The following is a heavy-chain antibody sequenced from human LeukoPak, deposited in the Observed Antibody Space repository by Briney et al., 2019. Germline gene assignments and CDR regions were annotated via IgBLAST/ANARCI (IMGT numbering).Heavy chain of an antibody. Sequence: GGSLRLSCAASGFTFGTYAMSWVRQAPGKGLEWVCAITASGDRTYYADSVKGRFTISRDKSKNTLSLQMNSLRAEDTAVYYCAQQVGYCSSGSCYFTYWGQGTLVTVFS. CDR1: GFTFGTYA. V-gene: IGHV3-23*01. CDR3: AQQVGYCSSGSCYFTY. CDR2: ITASGDRT. D-gene: IGHD2-15*01. J-gene: IGHJ1*01.